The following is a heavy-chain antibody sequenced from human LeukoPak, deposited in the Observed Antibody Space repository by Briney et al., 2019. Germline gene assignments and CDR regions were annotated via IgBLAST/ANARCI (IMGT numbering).Heavy chain of an antibody. CDR2: IYYSGST. D-gene: IGHD4-17*01. CDR3: ARYRFGTTATTWWFDP. Sequence: SETLSLTCTVSGGSISSHYWSWIRQPPGKGLEWIGYIYYSGSTNYNPSLKSRVTISVDTSKNQFSLKLSSVTAADTAVYYCARYRFGTTATTWWFDPWGQGTLVTVSS. J-gene: IGHJ5*02. CDR1: GGSISSHY. V-gene: IGHV4-59*11.